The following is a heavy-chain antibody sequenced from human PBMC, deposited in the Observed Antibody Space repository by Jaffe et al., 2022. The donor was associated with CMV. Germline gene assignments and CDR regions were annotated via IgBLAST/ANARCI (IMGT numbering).Heavy chain of an antibody. J-gene: IGHJ5*01. CDR2: IYHSGNS. Sequence: QVQLQESGPGLVKPSETLSLTCAVSGDSISSGNYYWNWIRQLPGKGLEWIGYIYHSGNSYYSPSLKSRLTISVDTSNNQFSLRLTSVTAADTAIYYCARTTFQGTSTVRFDSWGQGILVTVSS. CDR1: GDSISSGNYY. D-gene: IGHD1-1*01. V-gene: IGHV4-31*11. CDR3: ARTTFQGTSTVRFDS.